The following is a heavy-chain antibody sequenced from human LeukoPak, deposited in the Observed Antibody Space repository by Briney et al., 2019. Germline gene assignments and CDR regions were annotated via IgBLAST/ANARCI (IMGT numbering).Heavy chain of an antibody. CDR2: ISGSGHST. Sequence: GGSLRLSCAASGFTFSSYAMNWFRHAAGMGLEWVSAISGSGHSTYYADSVKGRFTISRDNSRNTLYLQMNSLRAEDTPLYYCAKDPYDYVWGSYHIDYWGQGTLVTVSS. CDR1: GFTFSSYA. V-gene: IGHV3-23*01. D-gene: IGHD3-16*01. CDR3: AKDPYDYVWGSYHIDY. J-gene: IGHJ4*02.